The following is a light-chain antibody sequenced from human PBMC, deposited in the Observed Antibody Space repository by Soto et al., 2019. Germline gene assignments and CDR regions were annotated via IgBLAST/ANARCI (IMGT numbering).Light chain of an antibody. J-gene: IGKJ2*01. Sequence: EIVLTQSPGTLSLSPGERATLSCRASQSVSSSYLAWYQQKPGQAPRLIIYGASSRATGIPDRFSGSGSGTDFTLTISRVEPEDLAVYYCQQYGSTTTFGQGTKLEIK. V-gene: IGKV3-20*01. CDR3: QQYGSTTT. CDR1: QSVSSSY. CDR2: GAS.